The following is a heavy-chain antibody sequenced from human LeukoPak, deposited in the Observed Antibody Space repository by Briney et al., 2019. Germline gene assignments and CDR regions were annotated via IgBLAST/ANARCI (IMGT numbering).Heavy chain of an antibody. CDR1: GYSFTSYW. J-gene: IGHJ4*02. V-gene: IGHV5-51*01. D-gene: IGHD3-10*01. CDR3: ARCPIWFGESREPFDY. CDR2: IYPGDSDT. Sequence: EESLKISCKGSGYSFTSYWIGWVRQMPGKGLEWMGIIYPGDSDTRYSPSFQGQVTISADKSISTAYLQWSSLKASDTAMYYCARCPIWFGESREPFDYWGQGTLVTVSS.